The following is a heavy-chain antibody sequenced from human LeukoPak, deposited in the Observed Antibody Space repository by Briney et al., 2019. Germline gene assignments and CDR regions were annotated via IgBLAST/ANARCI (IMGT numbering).Heavy chain of an antibody. J-gene: IGHJ4*02. D-gene: IGHD3-16*02. CDR2: IYYSGST. Sequence: SETLSLTCTVSGYSISSAHYWGWIRQPPGKGLEWIGIIYYSGSTYYNPSLKSRVTISVDTSKNQFSLKLSSVTAADTAVYYCASVGGVWGSYRLSFDYWGQGTLVTVSS. CDR3: ASVGGVWGSYRLSFDY. V-gene: IGHV4-38-2*02. CDR1: GYSISSAHY.